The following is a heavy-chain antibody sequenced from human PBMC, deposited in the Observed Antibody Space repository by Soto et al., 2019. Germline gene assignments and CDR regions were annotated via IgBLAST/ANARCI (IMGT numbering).Heavy chain of an antibody. CDR3: VKDDGYSSGWYGSY. J-gene: IGHJ4*02. V-gene: IGHV3-64D*06. Sequence: GGSLRLSCPASGFTFSSYAMHWVRQAPGKGLEYVSAISSNGGSTYYADSVKGRFTISRDNSKNTLYLQMSSLRAEDTAVYYCVKDDGYSSGWYGSYWGQGTLVTVSS. CDR1: GFTFSSYA. CDR2: ISSNGGST. D-gene: IGHD6-19*01.